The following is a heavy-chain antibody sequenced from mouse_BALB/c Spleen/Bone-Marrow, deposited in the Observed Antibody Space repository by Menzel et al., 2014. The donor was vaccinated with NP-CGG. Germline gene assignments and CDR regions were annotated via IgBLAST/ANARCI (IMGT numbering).Heavy chain of an antibody. J-gene: IGHJ3*01. Sequence: QVQLKEAGAELMKPGASVKISCKATGYTFSSYWIEGVKQMPGHCLEWIGEILPGSGSTNYIEKFKGKATFTADSSSNTTYMHLSSLTSEDAAVDYCDRRGYDGAYWGQGNLVTVSA. CDR3: DRRGYDGAY. CDR2: ILPGSGST. D-gene: IGHD2-12*01. V-gene: IGHV1-9*01. CDR1: GYTFSSYW.